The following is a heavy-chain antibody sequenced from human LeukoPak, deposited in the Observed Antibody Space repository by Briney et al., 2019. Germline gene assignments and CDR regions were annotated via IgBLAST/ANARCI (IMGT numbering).Heavy chain of an antibody. CDR2: IYYSGST. J-gene: IGHJ4*02. CDR3: ARRRLGVRTQYSVVVVAATYVY. Sequence: SETLSLTCTVSGGSISSSSYYWGWIRQPPGKGLEWIGSIYYSGSTYYNPSLKSRVTISVDTSKNQFSLKLSSVTAADTAVYYCARRRLGVRTQYSVVVVAATYVYWGQGTLVTVSS. D-gene: IGHD2-15*01. V-gene: IGHV4-39*01. CDR1: GGSISSSSYY.